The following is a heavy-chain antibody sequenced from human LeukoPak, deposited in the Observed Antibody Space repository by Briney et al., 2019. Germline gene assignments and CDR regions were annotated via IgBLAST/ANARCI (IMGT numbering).Heavy chain of an antibody. Sequence: ASVKVSCKASGYTFTSYGISWVRQAPGQGLERMGWISAYNGNTNYAQKLQGRVTMTTDTSTSTAYMELRSLRSDDTAVYYCAREAYYDFWSGYYTQFYYFDYWGQGTLVTVSS. J-gene: IGHJ4*02. CDR3: AREAYYDFWSGYYTQFYYFDY. V-gene: IGHV1-18*01. CDR2: ISAYNGNT. CDR1: GYTFTSYG. D-gene: IGHD3-3*01.